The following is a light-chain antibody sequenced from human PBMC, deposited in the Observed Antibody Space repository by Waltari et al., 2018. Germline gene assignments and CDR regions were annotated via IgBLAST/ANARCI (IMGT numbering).Light chain of an antibody. V-gene: IGKV3-20*01. CDR1: QRVRRA. CDR2: GAS. Sequence: EIVLTQSPGTLSLSLGERATVSCRTSQRVRRALAWYQQKPGQAPRLLIYGASTRATGIPDRFSGSGSGTDFSLTISRLEPDDFAVYYCQHYLRLPVTFGQGTTVEI. CDR3: QHYLRLPVT. J-gene: IGKJ1*01.